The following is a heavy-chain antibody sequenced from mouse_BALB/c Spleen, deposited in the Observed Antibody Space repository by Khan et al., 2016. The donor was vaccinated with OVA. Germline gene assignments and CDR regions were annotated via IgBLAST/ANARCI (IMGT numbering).Heavy chain of an antibody. V-gene: IGHV1-7*01. CDR2: INPSTGYT. CDR1: GYPFINYW. D-gene: IGHD1-1*01. J-gene: IGHJ2*01. CDR3: ARSGLRWDFDY. Sequence: VQLQQSGAELAKPGASVKMSCKASGYPFINYWILWVKQRPGQGLEWIGYINPSTGYTEYNQNFKDKATLTADKSSSTAYMQLSSLTSEDSAVYYCARSGLRWDFDYWGQGTALTVSS.